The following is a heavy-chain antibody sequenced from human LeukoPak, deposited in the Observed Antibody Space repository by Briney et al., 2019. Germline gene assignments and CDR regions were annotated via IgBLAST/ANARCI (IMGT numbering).Heavy chain of an antibody. CDR1: GASNSDTSNYY. CDR3: ALRVPRATVDSSETFQH. Sequence: SQTLSLTCSVPGASNSDTSNYYWTWMRQPLGKGLGWIGLTYTRGTTFYTPSLDGRVTISLDRSKNQFSLNLASVTTADTAIYYCALRVPRATVDSSETFQHWGQGKLVTAAS. V-gene: IGHV4-30-2*01. CDR2: TYTRGTT. D-gene: IGHD2-15*01. J-gene: IGHJ1*01.